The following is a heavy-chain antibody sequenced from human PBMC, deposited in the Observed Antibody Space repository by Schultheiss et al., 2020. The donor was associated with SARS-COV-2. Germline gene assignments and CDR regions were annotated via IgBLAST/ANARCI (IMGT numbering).Heavy chain of an antibody. CDR2: ISSSGSTI. V-gene: IGHV3-11*01. CDR3: AKDPPYDFWSGYPYYYYGMDV. Sequence: GGSLRLSCAASGFTVSSNYMSWVRQAPGKGLEWVSYISSSGSTIYYADSVKGRFTISRDNSKNTLYLQMNSLRAEDTAVYYCAKDPPYDFWSGYPYYYYGMDVWGQGTTVTVSS. D-gene: IGHD3-3*01. J-gene: IGHJ6*02. CDR1: GFTVSSNY.